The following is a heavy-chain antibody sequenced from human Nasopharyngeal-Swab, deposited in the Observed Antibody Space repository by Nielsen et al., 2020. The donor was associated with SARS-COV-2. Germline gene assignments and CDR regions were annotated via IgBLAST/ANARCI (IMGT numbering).Heavy chain of an antibody. V-gene: IGHV3-11*04. CDR2: ISSSGSTI. D-gene: IGHD2-15*01. CDR3: ARKAGLLPYYMDV. CDR1: GFTFSDYY. J-gene: IGHJ6*03. Sequence: GESLKISCAASGFTFSDYYMSWICQAPGKGPEWVSYISSSGSTIYYADSVKGRFTISRDNAKNSLYLQMNSLRAEDTAVYYCARKAGLLPYYMDVWGKGTTVTVSS.